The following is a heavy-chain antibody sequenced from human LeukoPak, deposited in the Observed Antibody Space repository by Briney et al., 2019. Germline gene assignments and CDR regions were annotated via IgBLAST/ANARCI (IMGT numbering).Heavy chain of an antibody. Sequence: PGGSLRLSCAASGFTFSSYGMSWVRQAPGKGLEWVSAISGSGGSTYYADSVKGRFTISRDNSKNTLYLQMNSLRAEDTAVYYCAKAITMVRGVVYYFDYWGQGTLVTVSS. CDR2: ISGSGGST. D-gene: IGHD3-10*01. CDR1: GFTFSSYG. CDR3: AKAITMVRGVVYYFDY. V-gene: IGHV3-23*01. J-gene: IGHJ4*02.